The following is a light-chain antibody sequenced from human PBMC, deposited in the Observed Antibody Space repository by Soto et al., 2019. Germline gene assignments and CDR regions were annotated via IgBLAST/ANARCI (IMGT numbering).Light chain of an antibody. J-gene: IGKJ4*01. CDR2: TAS. V-gene: IGKV3-20*01. Sequence: EIVLTQSPGTLSLSPGEGATLSCRASQSVSRNYLAWYQQKPGQAPRLLIYTASRRATGIPDRFSGSGSGTDFTLTISRLEPEDSAVYYCQQYGSSLPITFGGGTKVDI. CDR3: QQYGSSLPIT. CDR1: QSVSRNY.